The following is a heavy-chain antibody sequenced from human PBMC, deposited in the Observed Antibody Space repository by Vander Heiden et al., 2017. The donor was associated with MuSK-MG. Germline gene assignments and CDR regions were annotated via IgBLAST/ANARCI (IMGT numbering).Heavy chain of an antibody. CDR3: ARDQQNYGEGYDF. J-gene: IGHJ4*02. CDR2: ISSSGSTI. CDR1: GFTFSSYE. D-gene: IGHD4-17*01. V-gene: IGHV3-48*03. Sequence: EVQLVESGGGLVQPGGSLRLSCAASGFTFSSYEMNWVRQAPGKGLEWVSYISSSGSTIYDADAGKGRFTISRDNAKNSLYLQMNSMRAEDTAVYYCARDQQNYGEGYDFWGQGNLVTVSS.